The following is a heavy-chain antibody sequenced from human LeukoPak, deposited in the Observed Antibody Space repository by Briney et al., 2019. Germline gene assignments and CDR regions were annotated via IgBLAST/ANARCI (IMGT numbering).Heavy chain of an antibody. CDR1: GGSFSGYY. Sequence: SETLSLPCAVYGGSFSGYYWSWIRQPPGKGLEWIGEINHSGSTNYNPSLKSRVTISVDTSKNQFSLKLSSVTAADTAVYYCARVGHYDILTGYYLYYYYYYMDVWGKGTTVTVSS. D-gene: IGHD3-9*01. V-gene: IGHV4-34*01. J-gene: IGHJ6*03. CDR2: INHSGST. CDR3: ARVGHYDILTGYYLYYYYYYMDV.